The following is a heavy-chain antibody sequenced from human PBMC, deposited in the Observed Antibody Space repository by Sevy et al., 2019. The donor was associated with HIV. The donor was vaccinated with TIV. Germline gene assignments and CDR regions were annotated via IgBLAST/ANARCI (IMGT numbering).Heavy chain of an antibody. D-gene: IGHD2-8*01. Sequence: GGSLRLSCAASGFAFYDYSMSWIRQAPGKGLEWVATLSFGCGKINYADSVKGRFTISRDNSKNSFYLQMDNLRVEDTALYCGAREGCTRHYDYWGQGTRVTVSS. CDR2: LSFGCGKI. V-gene: IGHV3-21*04. CDR3: AREGCTRHYDY. CDR1: GFAFYDYS. J-gene: IGHJ4*02.